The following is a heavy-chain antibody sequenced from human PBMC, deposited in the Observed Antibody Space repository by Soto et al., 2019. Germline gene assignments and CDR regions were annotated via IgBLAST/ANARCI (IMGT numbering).Heavy chain of an antibody. J-gene: IGHJ3*01. D-gene: IGHD3-3*01. CDR1: GGSISSYY. Sequence: SETLSLTCTVSGGSISSYYWSWIRQPPGKGLEWIGYIYYSGSTNYNPSLKSRVTISVDTSKNQFSLKLSSVTAADTAVYYCEYYDLPLSAFDFWGQGTMVTVS. V-gene: IGHV4-59*01. CDR2: IYYSGST. CDR3: EYYDLPLSAFDF.